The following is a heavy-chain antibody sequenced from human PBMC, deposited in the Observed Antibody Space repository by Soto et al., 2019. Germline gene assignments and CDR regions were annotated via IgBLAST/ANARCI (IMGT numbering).Heavy chain of an antibody. V-gene: IGHV1-18*01. CDR1: GYTFTSYG. Sequence: ASVKVSCKASGYTFTSYGISWVRQAPGQGLEWMGWISAYNGNTNYAQKLQGRVTMTTDTSTSTAYMELRSLRPEDTALYYCAKSLVFVDHAYMDVWGKGTTVTVSS. J-gene: IGHJ6*03. CDR3: AKSLVFVDHAYMDV. CDR2: ISAYNGNT. D-gene: IGHD2-21*01.